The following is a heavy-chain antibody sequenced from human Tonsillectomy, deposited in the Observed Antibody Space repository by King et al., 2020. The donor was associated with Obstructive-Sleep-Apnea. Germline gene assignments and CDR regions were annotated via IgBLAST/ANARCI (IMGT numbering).Heavy chain of an antibody. J-gene: IGHJ4*02. D-gene: IGHD4-23*01. CDR2: IYSGGST. CDR1: GFTVSSNY. CDR3: ARENGGNSLTFDY. Sequence: QLVQSGGGLVQPGGSLRLSCAASGFTVSSNYMSWVRQAPGKGLEWVSVIYSGGSTYYADSVKGSFTISRDNSKNTLYLQMNSLRAEDTAVYYCARENGGNSLTFDYWGQGTLVTVSS. V-gene: IGHV3-66*01.